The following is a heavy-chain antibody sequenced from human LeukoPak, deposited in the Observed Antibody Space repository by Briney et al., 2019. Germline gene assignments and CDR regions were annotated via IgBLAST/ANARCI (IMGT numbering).Heavy chain of an antibody. CDR3: ARPYCSSTSCPTDY. CDR1: GFTFSRYW. CDR2: IKQDGSEK. V-gene: IGHV3-7*01. Sequence: GGSLRLSCAASGFTFSRYWMSWVRQAPGKGLEWVANIKQDGSEKYYVDSVKGRFTISRDNAKNSLYLQMNSLRAEDTAVYYCARPYCSSTSCPTDYWGQGTLVTVSS. J-gene: IGHJ4*02. D-gene: IGHD2-2*01.